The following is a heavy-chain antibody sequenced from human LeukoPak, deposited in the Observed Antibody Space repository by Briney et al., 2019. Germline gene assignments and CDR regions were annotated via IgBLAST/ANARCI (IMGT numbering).Heavy chain of an antibody. Sequence: GASVKVSCKASGYTFTSYGISWVRQAPGQGLEWMGWISAYSGDTNYAQKLQGRVTMTTDTSTSTAYMELRSLRSDDTAVYYCARTAFTYYDFWSGLRPHNYFDYWGRGTLVTVSS. CDR2: ISAYSGDT. CDR3: ARTAFTYYDFWSGLRPHNYFDY. V-gene: IGHV1-18*01. J-gene: IGHJ4*02. D-gene: IGHD3-3*01. CDR1: GYTFTSYG.